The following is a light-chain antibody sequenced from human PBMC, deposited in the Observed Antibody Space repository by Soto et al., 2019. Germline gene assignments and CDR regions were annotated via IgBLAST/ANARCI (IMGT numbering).Light chain of an antibody. CDR1: SSDVGTYNY. V-gene: IGLV2-14*01. CDR2: DVS. CDR3: TSYTSSSTLV. J-gene: IGLJ2*01. Sequence: QSALTQPASVSGSPGQSITISCTGTSSDVGTYNYVSWYQQHAGKVPKLMIYDVSNRPSGVSARFSGSKSGNTASLTISGLQAEDEADYYCTSYTSSSTLVFGGGTKLTVL.